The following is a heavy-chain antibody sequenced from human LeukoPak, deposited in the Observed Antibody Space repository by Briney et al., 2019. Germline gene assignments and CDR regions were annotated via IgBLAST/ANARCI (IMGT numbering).Heavy chain of an antibody. CDR2: VNTNNGVT. CDR1: GLTFTGVNF. D-gene: IGHD5-12*01. Sequence: GASVKVSCEASGLTFTGVNFIHWVRQAPGQGPEWMGWVNTNNGVTDYARKFQGRVTMTRETYISTVYMELSRLTSDDMATYYWTKDRLSKWCDPWGQGTLVSVSS. V-gene: IGHV1-2*02. CDR3: TKDRLSKWCDP. J-gene: IGHJ5*02.